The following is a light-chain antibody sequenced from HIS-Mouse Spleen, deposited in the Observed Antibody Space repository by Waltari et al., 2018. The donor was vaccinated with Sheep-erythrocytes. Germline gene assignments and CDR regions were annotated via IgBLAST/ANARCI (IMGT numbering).Light chain of an antibody. Sequence: SYELTQPPSVSVSPGQTARITCPGAALPHKYAYWYQPKSGQAPVLVIYEDSKRPSGIPERFSGSSSGTMATLTISGAQVEDEADYYCYSTDSSGNHSNWVFGGGTKLTVL. CDR1: ALPHKY. CDR3: YSTDSSGNHSNWV. V-gene: IGLV3-10*01. J-gene: IGLJ3*02. CDR2: EDS.